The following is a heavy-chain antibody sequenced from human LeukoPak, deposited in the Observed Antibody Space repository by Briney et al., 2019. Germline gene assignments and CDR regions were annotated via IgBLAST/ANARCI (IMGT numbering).Heavy chain of an antibody. Sequence: SETLSLTCTVSGGSISSYYWSWIRQPPGKGLEWIGYIYYSGSTNYNPSLKSRVTISVDTSKNQVSLKLSSVTAADTGIYYCTRLLYDRSGYYYFDYWGQGTLVTVSS. CDR3: TRLLYDRSGYYYFDY. CDR2: IYYSGST. CDR1: GGSISSYY. D-gene: IGHD3-22*01. J-gene: IGHJ4*02. V-gene: IGHV4-59*08.